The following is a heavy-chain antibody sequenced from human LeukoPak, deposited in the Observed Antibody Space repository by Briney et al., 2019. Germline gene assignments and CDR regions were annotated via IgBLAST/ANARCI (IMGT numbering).Heavy chain of an antibody. V-gene: IGHV4-4*07. CDR1: GGSISSY. J-gene: IGHJ4*02. D-gene: IGHD6-13*01. Sequence: PSETLSLTCTVSGGSISSYWSWIRQPAGKGLEWIGRIYGSGTTTYNPSLKSRVSMSIDTSKNQFSLNLSSVTAADTAVYYCAGVSVAGYSSSWYPFDYWGQGTLVTVSS. CDR2: IYGSGTT. CDR3: AGVSVAGYSSSWYPFDY.